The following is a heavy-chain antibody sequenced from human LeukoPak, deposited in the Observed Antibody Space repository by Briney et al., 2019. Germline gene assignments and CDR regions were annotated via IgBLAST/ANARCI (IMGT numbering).Heavy chain of an antibody. CDR3: ARGDCSSTSCPIDY. CDR2: IYFSGST. CDR1: GGSISSYY. Sequence: SETLSLTCTVSGGSISSYYWSWIRQPPGKGLEWIGYIYFSGSTNYNPSLKSRVTISVDTSKNQFSLKLSSVTAADTAVYYCARGDCSSTSCPIDYWGQGTLVTVSS. D-gene: IGHD2-2*01. J-gene: IGHJ4*02. V-gene: IGHV4-59*08.